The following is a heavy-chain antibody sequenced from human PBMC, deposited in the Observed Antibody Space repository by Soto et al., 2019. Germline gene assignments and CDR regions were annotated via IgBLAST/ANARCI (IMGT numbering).Heavy chain of an antibody. V-gene: IGHV3-9*01. CDR3: AKDLRAAGGIDAFDI. Sequence: PGGSLRLSCAASGFTFDDYAMHWVRQAPGKGLEWVSGISWNSGSIGYADSVKGRFTISRDNAKNSLYLQMNSLRAEDTALYYCAKDLRAAGGIDAFDIWGQGTMVTVSS. J-gene: IGHJ3*02. D-gene: IGHD6-13*01. CDR1: GFTFDDYA. CDR2: ISWNSGSI.